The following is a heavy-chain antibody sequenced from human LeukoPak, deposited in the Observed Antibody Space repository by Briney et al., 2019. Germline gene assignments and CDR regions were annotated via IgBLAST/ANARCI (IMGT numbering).Heavy chain of an antibody. CDR1: GGSISSGGYS. Sequence: PSETLSLTCAVSGGSISSGGYSWSWIRQPPGKGLEWIGYIYYSGSTYYNPSLKSRVTISVDTSKNQFSLKLSSVTAADTAVYYCARGRAFDIWGQGTMVTVSS. CDR2: IYYSGST. V-gene: IGHV4-30-4*07. CDR3: ARGRAFDI. J-gene: IGHJ3*02.